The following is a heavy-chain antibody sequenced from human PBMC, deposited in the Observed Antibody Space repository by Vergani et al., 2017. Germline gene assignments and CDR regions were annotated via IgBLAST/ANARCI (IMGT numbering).Heavy chain of an antibody. J-gene: IGHJ4*02. CDR3: AKDNVPSCYDSSGYCDY. CDR2: IWYDGSKE. D-gene: IGHD3-22*01. Sequence: QVQLAESGGGVVQTGRSLRLSCAGSGFTLSSHAMHWVRQAPGKGLEWVAFIWYDGSKEYYADSVKGRFTISRDNSKNTMFLQMNNLRAEDTDVYYCAKDNVPSCYDSSGYCDYWGQGTLVTVSS. V-gene: IGHV3-33*06. CDR1: GFTLSSHA.